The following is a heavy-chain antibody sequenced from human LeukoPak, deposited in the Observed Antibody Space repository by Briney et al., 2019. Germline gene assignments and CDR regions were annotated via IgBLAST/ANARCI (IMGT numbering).Heavy chain of an antibody. V-gene: IGHV1-69*13. CDR1: GGTFSSYA. J-gene: IGHJ3*02. Sequence: ASVKVSCKASGGTFSSYAISWVRQAPGQGLEWMGGIIPIFGTANYAQKFQGRVTITADESTSTAYMELSSLRSEDTAVYYCATSRVGNAFDIWGQGTMVTVSS. CDR3: ATSRVGNAFDI. D-gene: IGHD2-15*01. CDR2: IIPIFGTA.